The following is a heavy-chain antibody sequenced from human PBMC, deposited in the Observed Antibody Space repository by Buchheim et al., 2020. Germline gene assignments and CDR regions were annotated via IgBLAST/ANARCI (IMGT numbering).Heavy chain of an antibody. CDR1: GFTFSSYA. J-gene: IGHJ6*02. Sequence: QVQLVESGGGVVQPGRSLRLSCAASGFTFSSYAMHWVRQAPGKGLEWVAVISYDGSNKYYADSVKGRFTISRDNSKNKLYLQMNSLRAEDTAVYYCARDLYYYDSSGYYYGYYGMDVWGQGTT. D-gene: IGHD3-22*01. CDR3: ARDLYYYDSSGYYYGYYGMDV. CDR2: ISYDGSNK. V-gene: IGHV3-30-3*01.